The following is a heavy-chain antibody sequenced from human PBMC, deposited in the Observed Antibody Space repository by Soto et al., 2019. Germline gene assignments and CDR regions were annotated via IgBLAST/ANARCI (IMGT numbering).Heavy chain of an antibody. Sequence: SVKVSCKASGGTFSTYTISWVRQAPGQGLEWMGRIIPILNTANNAQKFQGRVTITADKSTSTAYMELSSLRSEDTAVYYCARGRTGQPGRWFDPWGQGTLVTVSS. CDR2: IIPILNTA. D-gene: IGHD3-9*01. CDR3: ARGRTGQPGRWFDP. V-gene: IGHV1-69*08. J-gene: IGHJ5*02. CDR1: GGTFSTYT.